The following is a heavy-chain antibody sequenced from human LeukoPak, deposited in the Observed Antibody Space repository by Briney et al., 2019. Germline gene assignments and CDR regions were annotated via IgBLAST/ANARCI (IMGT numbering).Heavy chain of an antibody. D-gene: IGHD3-10*01. V-gene: IGHV3-9*01. Sequence: GGSLRLSCAASGFTFDDYAMHWVRQAPGKGLEWVSGISWNSGSIGYADSVNGRFTISRDNAKNFLYLQMNSLRAEDTALYYCAKDRLSMVRGVLDYWGQGTLVTVSS. CDR3: AKDRLSMVRGVLDY. CDR2: ISWNSGSI. J-gene: IGHJ4*02. CDR1: GFTFDDYA.